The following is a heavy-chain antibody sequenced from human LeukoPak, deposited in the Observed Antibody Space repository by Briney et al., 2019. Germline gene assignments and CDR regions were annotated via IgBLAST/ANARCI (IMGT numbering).Heavy chain of an antibody. Sequence: SQTLSLTCTVSGGSISSGSYYWSWIRQPAGKGLEWIGRIYTSGSTNYNPSLRSRVTMPVDTSKNQFSLKLSSVTAADTAVYYCARGSTSWQSAFDIWGQGTMVTVSS. D-gene: IGHD2-2*01. CDR2: IYTSGST. V-gene: IGHV4-61*02. J-gene: IGHJ3*02. CDR3: ARGSTSWQSAFDI. CDR1: GGSISSGSYY.